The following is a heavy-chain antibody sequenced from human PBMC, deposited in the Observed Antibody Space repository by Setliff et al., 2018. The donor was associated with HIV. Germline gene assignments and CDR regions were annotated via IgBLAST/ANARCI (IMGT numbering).Heavy chain of an antibody. D-gene: IGHD5-18*01. V-gene: IGHV3-74*01. CDR1: GFTFSNSW. J-gene: IGHJ6*02. CDR2: INTDGNEK. Sequence: GGSLRLSCAASGFTFSNSWMHWVRQAPGKGLVWVSRINTDGNEKNYVDSVKGRFTISRDNTKNSLYLQMDSLRAEDTTVYYCARKLQPGYGMDVWGQGTTVTVSS. CDR3: ARKLQPGYGMDV.